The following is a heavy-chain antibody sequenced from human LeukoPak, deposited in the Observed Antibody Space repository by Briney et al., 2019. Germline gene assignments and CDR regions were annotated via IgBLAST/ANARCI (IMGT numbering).Heavy chain of an antibody. V-gene: IGHV3-21*06. CDR2: ISSSSSYI. J-gene: IGHJ4*02. Sequence: GGSLRLSCAASGFTFSSYSMNWVRQAPGKGLEWVSSISSSSSYIYYADSVKGRFTISRDNANNTLYLQMNSLRAEDTAVYFCARRGHGYGSPFDYWGQGTLVTVSS. CDR1: GFTFSSYS. D-gene: IGHD5-18*01. CDR3: ARRGHGYGSPFDY.